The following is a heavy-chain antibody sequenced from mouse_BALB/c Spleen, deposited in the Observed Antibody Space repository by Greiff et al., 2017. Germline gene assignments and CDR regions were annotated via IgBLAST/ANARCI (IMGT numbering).Heavy chain of an antibody. D-gene: IGHD3-3*01. CDR3: SRGEAYAMDY. CDR2: IDPENGDT. V-gene: IGHV14-4*02. CDR1: GFNIKDYY. Sequence: EVQLQQSGAELVRSGASVKLSCTASGFNIKDYYMHWVKQRPEQGLEWIGWIDPENGDTEYAPKFQGKATMTADTSSNTAYLQLSSLTSEDTAVYYCSRGEAYAMDYWGQGTSVTVSS. J-gene: IGHJ4*01.